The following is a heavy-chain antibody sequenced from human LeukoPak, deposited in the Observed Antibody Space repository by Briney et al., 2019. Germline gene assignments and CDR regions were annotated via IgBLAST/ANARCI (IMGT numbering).Heavy chain of an antibody. J-gene: IGHJ4*02. CDR1: GFIFDDYA. CDR3: ARDRFRYCSGAYCSHFEF. Sequence: GRSLRLSCAASGFIFDDYAMHWVRQAPGKGLEWVSGINWNSGTMGYADSVKGRFTISRDNAKNSLYLQMNSLRADDMAFYYCARDRFRYCSGAYCSHFEFWGQGTLVSVSS. V-gene: IGHV3-9*03. D-gene: IGHD2-15*01. CDR2: INWNSGTM.